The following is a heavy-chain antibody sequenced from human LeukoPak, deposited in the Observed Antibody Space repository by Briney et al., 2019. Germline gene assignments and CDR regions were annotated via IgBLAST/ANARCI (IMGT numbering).Heavy chain of an antibody. Sequence: ASVKVSCKASGYTFTSYYMHWVRQAPGQGLEWMGIINPSGGSTSYAQKFQGRVTMTTDTSTSTAYMELRSLRSDDTAVYYCARDNSGLRYFDWLFDSSTEEDAFDIWGQGTMVTVSS. CDR3: ARDNSGLRYFDWLFDSSTEEDAFDI. V-gene: IGHV1-46*01. J-gene: IGHJ3*02. CDR1: GYTFTSYY. D-gene: IGHD3-9*01. CDR2: INPSGGST.